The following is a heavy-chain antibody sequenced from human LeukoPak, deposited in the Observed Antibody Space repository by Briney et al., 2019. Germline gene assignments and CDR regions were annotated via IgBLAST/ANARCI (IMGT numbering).Heavy chain of an antibody. D-gene: IGHD1-1*01. Sequence: GGSLRLSCAASGFTFSSYGMSWVRQAPGKGLEWVSSISSSSSYIYYADSVKGRFTISRDNAKNSLYLQMNSLRAEDTALYYCARDSTGWFDPWGQGTLVTDSS. CDR2: ISSSSSYI. CDR1: GFTFSSYG. J-gene: IGHJ5*02. CDR3: ARDSTGWFDP. V-gene: IGHV3-21*04.